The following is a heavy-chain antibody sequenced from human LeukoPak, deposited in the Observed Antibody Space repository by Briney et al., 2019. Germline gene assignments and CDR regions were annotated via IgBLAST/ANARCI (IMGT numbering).Heavy chain of an antibody. V-gene: IGHV1-69*13. Sequence: GASVKVSCKASGGTFSSYAISWVRQAPGQGLEWMGGIIPIFGTANYAQKFQGRVTITADESTSTAYMELSSLRSEDTAVYYCARADTTTLYDSSGYYYVSWFDPWGQGTLVTVSS. CDR2: IIPIFGTA. CDR1: GGTFSSYA. J-gene: IGHJ5*02. CDR3: ARADTTTLYDSSGYYYVSWFDP. D-gene: IGHD3-22*01.